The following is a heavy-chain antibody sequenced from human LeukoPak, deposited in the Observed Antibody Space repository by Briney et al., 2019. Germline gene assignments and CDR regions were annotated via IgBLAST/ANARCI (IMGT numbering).Heavy chain of an antibody. CDR3: ATARNFRLGY. J-gene: IGHJ4*02. Sequence: GESLRLSCAASGFTVSSNYMSWVRQAPGKGLEWVSVIYSSGSTKYADSVKGRFTISRDYAKSTLFLQMNNLRTEDTALYFCATARNFRLGYWGQGTLVTVSS. CDR2: IYSSGST. V-gene: IGHV3-66*01. CDR1: GFTVSSNY. D-gene: IGHD1-7*01.